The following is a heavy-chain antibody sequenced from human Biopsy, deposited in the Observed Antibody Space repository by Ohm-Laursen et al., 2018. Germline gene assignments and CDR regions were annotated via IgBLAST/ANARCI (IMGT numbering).Heavy chain of an antibody. D-gene: IGHD1-26*01. CDR3: ARGPHSGSHSCFDY. J-gene: IGHJ4*02. Sequence: ASVKVSCTAPGVTFSNYGVNWVRQPPGQGLEWMGGIIPMFGTANYAQMFQGRVTISADESTSTSYMELGSLTTEDTALYYCARGPHSGSHSCFDYWGRGTLVTVSS. CDR1: GVTFSNYG. V-gene: IGHV1-69*13. CDR2: IIPMFGTA.